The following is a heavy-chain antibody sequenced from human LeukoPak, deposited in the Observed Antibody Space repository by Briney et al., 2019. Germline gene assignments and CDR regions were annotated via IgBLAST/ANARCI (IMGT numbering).Heavy chain of an antibody. V-gene: IGHV3-74*03. J-gene: IGHJ4*02. CDR2: ITSDGTSR. D-gene: IGHD1-26*01. CDR3: SSRWDPIGTGYYFDY. Sequence: VGSLRLSCAASGVSFGITWMRWVCERPGQGVVWVARITSDGTSRSYAESVKGRFTITRDNAKNTLYLQMNSLRVDDTAVYYCSSRWDPIGTGYYFDYWGQGTLVTVSS. CDR1: GVSFGITW.